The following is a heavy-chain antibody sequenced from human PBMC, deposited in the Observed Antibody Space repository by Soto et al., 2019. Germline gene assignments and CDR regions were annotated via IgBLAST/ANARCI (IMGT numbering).Heavy chain of an antibody. Sequence: ASVKVSCKASGYTFTSYYMHWVRQAPGQGLEWMGIINPSGGSTSYAQKFQGRVTMTRDTSTSTVYMELSSLGSEDTAVYYCARATVTRYFDLWGRGTLVTVSS. J-gene: IGHJ2*01. CDR2: INPSGGST. V-gene: IGHV1-46*01. CDR1: GYTFTSYY. D-gene: IGHD4-4*01. CDR3: ARATVTRYFDL.